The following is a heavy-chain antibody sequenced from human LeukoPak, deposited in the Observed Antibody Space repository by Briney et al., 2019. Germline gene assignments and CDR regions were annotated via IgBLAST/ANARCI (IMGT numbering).Heavy chain of an antibody. CDR1: GFTFSGSA. CDR2: IRSNANSYAT. V-gene: IGHV3-73*01. CDR3: TSDRYSINWFDS. D-gene: IGHD4-11*01. J-gene: IGHJ5*01. Sequence: GGSLRLSCAASGFTFSGSAMHWVRQASGKGLEWVGRIRSNANSYATTYAASVKGRFTISRDDSKNTAYLQMNSLKTEDTAVYYCTSDRYSINWFDSWGQGTLVIVSS.